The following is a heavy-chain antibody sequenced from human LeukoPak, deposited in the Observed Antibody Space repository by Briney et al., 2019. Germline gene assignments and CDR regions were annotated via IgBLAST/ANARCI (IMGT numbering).Heavy chain of an antibody. CDR2: ISSSSSTI. Sequence: GGSLRLSCAASGFTFSSYSMNWVRQAPGKGLEWVSYISSSSSTIYYADSVKGRFTISRDNSKNTLYLQMNSLRAEDTAVYYCAKDLSDSSRVPGDYWGQGTLVTVSS. CDR1: GFTFSSYS. V-gene: IGHV3-48*01. D-gene: IGHD6-13*01. J-gene: IGHJ4*02. CDR3: AKDLSDSSRVPGDY.